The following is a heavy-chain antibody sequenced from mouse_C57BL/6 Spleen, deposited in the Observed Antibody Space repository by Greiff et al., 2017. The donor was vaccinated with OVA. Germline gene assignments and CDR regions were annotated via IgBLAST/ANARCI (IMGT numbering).Heavy chain of an antibody. J-gene: IGHJ2*01. Sequence: EVKVEESGPGLVKPSQSLSLTCSVTGYSITSGYYWNWIRQFPGNKLEWVGYISYDGSNNYNPSLKNRITITRDTSKNQFFLKLNAVTTEDTATYYCARDEFDYWGQGTTLTVAS. CDR2: ISYDGSN. V-gene: IGHV3-6*01. CDR1: GYSITSGYY. CDR3: ARDEFDY.